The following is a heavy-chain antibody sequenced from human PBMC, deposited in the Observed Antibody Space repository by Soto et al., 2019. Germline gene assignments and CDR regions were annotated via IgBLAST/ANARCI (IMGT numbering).Heavy chain of an antibody. V-gene: IGHV3-30-3*01. CDR1: GFTFSSYA. CDR2: ISYDGSNK. CDR3: ARDLFLVGGRPDYDSSGYPTPYYYYYGMDV. D-gene: IGHD3-22*01. Sequence: GGSLRLSCAASGFTFSSYAMHWVRQAPGKGLEWVAVISYDGSNKYYADSVKGRFTISRDNSKNTLYLQMNSLRAEDTAVYYCARDLFLVGGRPDYDSSGYPTPYYYYYGMDVWGQGTTVTVSS. J-gene: IGHJ6*02.